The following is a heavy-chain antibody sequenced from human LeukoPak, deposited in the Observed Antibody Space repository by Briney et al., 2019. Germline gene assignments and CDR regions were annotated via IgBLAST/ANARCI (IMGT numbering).Heavy chain of an antibody. CDR1: GFTFSSYG. D-gene: IGHD6-13*01. V-gene: IGHV3-30*18. CDR3: AKDPIKYSSSWYYFDY. J-gene: IGHJ4*02. CDR2: ISYDGSNK. Sequence: GGSLRLSCAAPGFTFSSYGMHWVRQAPGKGLEWVAVISYDGSNKYYADSVKGRFTISRDNSKNTLYLQMNSLRAEDTAVYYCAKDPIKYSSSWYYFDYWGQGTLVTVSS.